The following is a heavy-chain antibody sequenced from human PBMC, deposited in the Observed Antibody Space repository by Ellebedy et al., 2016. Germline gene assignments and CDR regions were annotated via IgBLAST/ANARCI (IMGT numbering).Heavy chain of an antibody. V-gene: IGHV4-30-4*01. CDR3: ARGDAAMVFDY. J-gene: IGHJ4*02. Sequence: SETLSLTCIVSGGSITSGDYYWTWIRQPPGKGLEWIGYIYYTGSTYYNPSLKSRVTISGDTTKNQFSLKLSSVTAADTAVYYCARGDAAMVFDYWGQGTLVTVSS. CDR1: GGSITSGDYY. CDR2: IYYTGST. D-gene: IGHD5-18*01.